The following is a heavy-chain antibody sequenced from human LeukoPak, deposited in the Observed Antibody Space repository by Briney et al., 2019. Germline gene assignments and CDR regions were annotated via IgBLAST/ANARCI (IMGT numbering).Heavy chain of an antibody. CDR2: IYYSGST. Sequence: SETLSLTCNVSGGSISSGGYYWSWIRQHPGKGLEWIGYIYYSGSTYYNPSLKSRVTISVDTSKNQFSLKLSSVTAADTAVYYCARELERVRDYYGSGSYHNWFDPWGQGTLVTVSS. D-gene: IGHD3-10*01. CDR1: GGSISSGGYY. J-gene: IGHJ5*02. V-gene: IGHV4-31*03. CDR3: ARELERVRDYYGSGSYHNWFDP.